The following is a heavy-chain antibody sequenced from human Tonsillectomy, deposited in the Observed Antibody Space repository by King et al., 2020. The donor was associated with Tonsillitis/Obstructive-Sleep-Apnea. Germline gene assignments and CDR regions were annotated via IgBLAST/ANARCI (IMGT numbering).Heavy chain of an antibody. CDR3: ARRNFDHRAFDI. CDR2: ITSSSGVI. J-gene: IGHJ3*02. CDR1: GFTFSSFS. D-gene: IGHD3-9*01. Sequence: QLVQSGGGLVQPGGSLRLSCAASGFTFSSFSMTWVRQAPVRGLEWVLYITSSSGVIHYADSVTGRFTISRENTKNSLCLQMNSLRDEDTAVYYCARRNFDHRAFDIWGQGTMVTVSS. V-gene: IGHV3-48*02.